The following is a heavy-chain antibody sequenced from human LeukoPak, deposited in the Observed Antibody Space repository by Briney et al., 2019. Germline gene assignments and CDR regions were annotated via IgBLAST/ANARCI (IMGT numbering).Heavy chain of an antibody. CDR2: ISWNSGSI. Sequence: SLRLSCAASGFTFDDYAMHWVRQAPGKGLEWVSGISWNSGSIGYADSVKGRFTISRDNAKNSPYLQMNSLKTEDTAVYYCTTLRPYIQPRWGQGTMVTVSS. CDR1: GFTFDDYA. D-gene: IGHD5-18*01. J-gene: IGHJ3*01. CDR3: TTLRPYIQPR. V-gene: IGHV3-9*01.